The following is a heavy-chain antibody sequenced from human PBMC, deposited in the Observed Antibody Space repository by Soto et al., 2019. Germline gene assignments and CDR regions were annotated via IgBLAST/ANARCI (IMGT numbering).Heavy chain of an antibody. Sequence: SQTLSLTCDISGDSVSSNSVSWNWIRQSPSRGLEWLGRTYYRSKWKNDFAISVRSRITISADTSKNQFSLQLSSVTPEDTAVYYCAITVARALDAFYIWGQGSMVTVSS. V-gene: IGHV6-1*01. CDR1: GDSVSSNSVS. J-gene: IGHJ3*02. D-gene: IGHD3-10*01. CDR3: AITVARALDAFYI. CDR2: TYYRSKWKN.